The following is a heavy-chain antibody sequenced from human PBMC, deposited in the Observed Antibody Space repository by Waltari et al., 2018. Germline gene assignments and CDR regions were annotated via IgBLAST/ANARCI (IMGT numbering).Heavy chain of an antibody. J-gene: IGHJ4*02. Sequence: QVQLQQWGAGLLKPSETLSLTCAVYGGSFSGYYWSWIRQPTGKGLEWIGEINHNVNTNYNPSLKCRVTRSVDPSKNQFSVKLSSVTAADTAVYYCARVEGYPSGSPHFDYWGRGTLVTVSS. CDR3: ARVEGYPSGSPHFDY. D-gene: IGHD3-10*01. V-gene: IGHV4-34*02. CDR2: INHNVNT. CDR1: GGSFSGYY.